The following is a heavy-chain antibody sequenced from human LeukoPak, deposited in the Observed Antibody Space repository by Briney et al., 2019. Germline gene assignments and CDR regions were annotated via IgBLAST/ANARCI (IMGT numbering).Heavy chain of an antibody. CDR2: IYPGDSDT. V-gene: IGHV5-51*01. D-gene: IGHD2-21*02. CDR1: GYSFTSFW. J-gene: IGHJ6*02. CDR3: ARHTYCGGDCYLAYYYYGMDV. Sequence: GESLKISCEGSGYSFTSFWIGWVRQMPGKGLEWMGIIYPGDSDTRYSPSFQGQVTISADKSISTAHLQWSSLKASDTAMYYCARHTYCGGDCYLAYYYYGMDVWGQGTTVTVSS.